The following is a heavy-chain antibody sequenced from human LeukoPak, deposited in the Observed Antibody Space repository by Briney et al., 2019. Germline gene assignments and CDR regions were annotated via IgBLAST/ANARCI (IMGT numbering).Heavy chain of an antibody. J-gene: IGHJ4*02. CDR2: ISAYNGNT. Sequence: ASVKVSCKASGGTFISYDISWVRQAPGQGLEWMGWISAYNGNTNYAQKLQGRVTMTTDTSTSTAYMELRSLRSDDAAVYYCARVLRYFDWLPAREDYWGQGTLVTVSS. D-gene: IGHD3-9*01. CDR1: GGTFISYD. CDR3: ARVLRYFDWLPAREDY. V-gene: IGHV1-18*01.